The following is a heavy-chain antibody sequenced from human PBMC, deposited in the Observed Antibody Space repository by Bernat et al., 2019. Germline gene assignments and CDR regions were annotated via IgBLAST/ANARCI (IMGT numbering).Heavy chain of an antibody. CDR1: GYTFTSYA. Sequence: QVQLVQSGAEVKKPGASVKVSCKASGYTFTSYAMHWVRQAPGQRLEWMGWINAGNGNTKYSQKFQGRVTITRDTSASTAYMELSSLRSEDTAVYYCALDYGDYVGIDYWGQGTLVTVSS. CDR2: INAGNGNT. CDR3: ALDYGDYVGIDY. V-gene: IGHV1-3*01. D-gene: IGHD4-17*01. J-gene: IGHJ4*02.